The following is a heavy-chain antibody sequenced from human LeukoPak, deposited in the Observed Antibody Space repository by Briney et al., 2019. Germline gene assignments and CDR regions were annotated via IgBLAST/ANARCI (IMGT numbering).Heavy chain of an antibody. D-gene: IGHD6-19*01. CDR3: ARGIDSSGWYLYAFDI. V-gene: IGHV3-21*01. CDR2: ISSSSSYI. CDR1: GFTFSSYS. J-gene: IGHJ3*02. Sequence: GGSLRLSCAASGFTFSSYSMNWVRQAPGKGLEWVSSISSSSSYIYYADSVKGRFTISRDNAKNSLCLQMNSLRAEDTAVYYCARGIDSSGWYLYAFDIWGQGTMVTVSS.